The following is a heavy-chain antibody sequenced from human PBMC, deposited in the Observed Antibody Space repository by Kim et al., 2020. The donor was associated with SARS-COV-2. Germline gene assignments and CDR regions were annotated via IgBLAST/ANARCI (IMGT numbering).Heavy chain of an antibody. V-gene: IGHV1-46*01. CDR3: ARTGMDV. CDR2: SGGST. Sequence: SGGSTSYAQKFQGRVTMTRDTSTSTVYMELRSLRSEDTAVYYCARTGMDVWGQGTTVTVSS. J-gene: IGHJ6*02.